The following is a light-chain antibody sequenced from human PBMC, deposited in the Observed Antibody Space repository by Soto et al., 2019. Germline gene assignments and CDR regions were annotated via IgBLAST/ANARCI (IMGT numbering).Light chain of an antibody. CDR2: NAS. J-gene: IGKJ1*01. Sequence: EIVLTQSPATLSFSPGKRSTLSFRASQSVSSFFAWYQQKPGQAPRLLIYNASNRATGIPARFSGSGSGTDFSLTISSLEPEDFAAYYCQQRSNWPGTFGQGTKVDIK. V-gene: IGKV3-11*01. CDR1: QSVSSF. CDR3: QQRSNWPGT.